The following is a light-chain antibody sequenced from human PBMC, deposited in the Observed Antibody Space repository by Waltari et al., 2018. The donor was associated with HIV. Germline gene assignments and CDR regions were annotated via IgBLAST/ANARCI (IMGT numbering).Light chain of an antibody. V-gene: IGLV3-10*01. Sequence: SYELTQPPSVSVSPGQTARITCSGDALPKTYAYWYQQKSGQAPVLVIYEDSKRPSGIPGRLSGARSGTMATLTISGAQVEDEGDYHCYSTDSSGFGVFGGGTKLTVL. CDR2: EDS. J-gene: IGLJ2*01. CDR1: ALPKTY. CDR3: YSTDSSGFGV.